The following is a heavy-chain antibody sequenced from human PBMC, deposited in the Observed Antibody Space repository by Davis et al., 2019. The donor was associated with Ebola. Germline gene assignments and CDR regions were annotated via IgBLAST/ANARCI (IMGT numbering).Heavy chain of an antibody. D-gene: IGHD3-3*01. CDR3: ASGEGYYDFWSGAFDY. J-gene: IGHJ4*02. V-gene: IGHV1-69*06. CDR1: GYTFTSYG. CDR2: IIPIFGTA. Sequence: AASVKVSCKASGYTFTSYGISWVRQAPGQGLEWMGGIIPIFGTANYAQKFQGRVTLTADKSTSTAYMELSSLRSEDTAVYYCASGEGYYDFWSGAFDYWGQGTLVTVSS.